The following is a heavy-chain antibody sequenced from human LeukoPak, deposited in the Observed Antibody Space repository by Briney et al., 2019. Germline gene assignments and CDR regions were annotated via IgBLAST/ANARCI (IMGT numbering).Heavy chain of an antibody. Sequence: GGSLRLSCAGYGFAFSGYWMSWVRQAPGKGLEWVANIKEDGSEKNYVDSVKGRFTISRDNAKNSLYLQMNSLRAEDTAVYYCARGANWYASHWGQGTLVTVSS. J-gene: IGHJ4*02. CDR2: IKEDGSEK. CDR3: ARGANWYASH. V-gene: IGHV3-7*03. D-gene: IGHD1-1*01. CDR1: GFAFSGYW.